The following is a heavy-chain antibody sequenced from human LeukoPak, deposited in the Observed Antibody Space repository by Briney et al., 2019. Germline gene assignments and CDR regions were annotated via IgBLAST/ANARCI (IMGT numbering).Heavy chain of an antibody. V-gene: IGHV4-4*02. Sequence: PSETLSLTCTVSGGSISSTNWWSWVRQPPGKGLEWIGEIYDSGSTNYNPSLKSRVTTSVDKSKNQFSLRLSSVTAADTAVYYCARCPLAAAGTLTYYYYGMDVWGQGTTVTVSS. CDR1: GGSISSTNW. D-gene: IGHD6-13*01. CDR3: ARCPLAAAGTLTYYYYGMDV. CDR2: IYDSGST. J-gene: IGHJ6*02.